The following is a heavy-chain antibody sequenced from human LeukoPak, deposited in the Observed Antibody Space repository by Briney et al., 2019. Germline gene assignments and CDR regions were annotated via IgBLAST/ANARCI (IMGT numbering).Heavy chain of an antibody. D-gene: IGHD1-26*01. J-gene: IGHJ3*02. CDR1: GGSLSSYY. CDR3: TRDAHGGSPPDAFDI. V-gene: IGHV4-4*07. Sequence: SETLSLTCTVSGGSLSSYYWSWIRQPAGKGLEWIGRIYTSGSTNYNPSLKSRVTISVDTSKNQFSLKLTSVTAADTAVYYCTRDAHGGSPPDAFDIWGQGTMVTVSS. CDR2: IYTSGST.